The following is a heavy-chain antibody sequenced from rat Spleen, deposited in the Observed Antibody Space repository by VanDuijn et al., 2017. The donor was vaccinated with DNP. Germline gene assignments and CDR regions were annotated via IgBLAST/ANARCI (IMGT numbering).Heavy chain of an antibody. CDR2: INKESSII. D-gene: IGHD2-3*01. CDR1: GFNFNDYW. Sequence: EVKLVESGGGLVQPGRSLKLSCAASGFNFNDYWMGWVRQAPGKGLEWIGEINKESSIINYTPSLKDKFTISRDNAQNTLYLQMNRLGSEDTAIYYCARASGYDDCWGQGVMVTVSS. CDR3: ARASGYDDC. J-gene: IGHJ2*01. V-gene: IGHV4-2*01.